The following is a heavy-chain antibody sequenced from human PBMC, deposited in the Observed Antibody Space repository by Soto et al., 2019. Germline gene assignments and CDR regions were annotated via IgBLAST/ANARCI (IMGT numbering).Heavy chain of an antibody. J-gene: IGHJ5*02. V-gene: IGHV4-39*07. Sequence: SETLSLTCTVSGGSISSSSYYWGWIRQPPGKGLEWIGCIYYSGSTYYNPSLKSRVTISVDTSKNQFSLKLSSVTAADTAVYYCARDTPTSSDLNWFDPWGQGTLVPVSA. CDR1: GGSISSSSYY. CDR2: IYYSGST. D-gene: IGHD3-22*01. CDR3: ARDTPTSSDLNWFDP.